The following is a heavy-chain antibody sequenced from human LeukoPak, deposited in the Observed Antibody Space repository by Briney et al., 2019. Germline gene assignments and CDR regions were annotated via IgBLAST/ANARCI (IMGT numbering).Heavy chain of an antibody. CDR2: INHSGST. D-gene: IGHD3-10*01. Sequence: SETPSLTCAVYGGSFSGYYWSWIRQPPGKGLEWIGEINHSGSTNYNPSLKSRVTISVDTSKNQFSLKLSSVTAADTAVYYCASYGSGILDIWGQGTMVTVSS. CDR3: ASYGSGILDI. V-gene: IGHV4-34*01. CDR1: GGSFSGYY. J-gene: IGHJ3*02.